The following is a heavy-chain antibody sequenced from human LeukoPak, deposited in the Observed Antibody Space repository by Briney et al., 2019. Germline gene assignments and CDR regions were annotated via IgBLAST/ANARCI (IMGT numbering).Heavy chain of an antibody. Sequence: GGSPRLSCAASGFTVSRNSISWVRQAPGKGLEWVSAIYRGGNTYYADSAKGGLTISRDNSKNTLYLQMNSLRAEGTAVYYCAGLSSFFDYYYYYMDVWGRGTTVTVSS. CDR3: AGLSSFFDYYYYYMDV. CDR2: IYRGGNT. J-gene: IGHJ6*03. V-gene: IGHV3-53*01. CDR1: GFTVSRNS. D-gene: IGHD6-13*01.